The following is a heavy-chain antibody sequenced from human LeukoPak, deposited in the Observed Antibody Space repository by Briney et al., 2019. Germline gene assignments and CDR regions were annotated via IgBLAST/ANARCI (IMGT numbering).Heavy chain of an antibody. D-gene: IGHD3-22*01. Sequence: PSETLSLTCSVSGVSISSSYWSWIRQPPGKRLEWIGFIHQNGNTNYNPSLKSRVTMSVDTSKNQFSLQMRSVTAADTAVYYCARGYYDGSGYSNAFDIWGQGTMVAV. CDR2: IHQNGNT. J-gene: IGHJ3*02. V-gene: IGHV4-59*01. CDR3: ARGYYDGSGYSNAFDI. CDR1: GVSISSSY.